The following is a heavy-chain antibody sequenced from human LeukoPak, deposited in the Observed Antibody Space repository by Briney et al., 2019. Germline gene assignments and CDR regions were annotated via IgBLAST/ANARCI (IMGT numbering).Heavy chain of an antibody. J-gene: IGHJ4*02. CDR2: IYPGDSDT. D-gene: IGHD3-10*01. CDR3: ARERGGYYGSGEEYYFDY. V-gene: IGHV5-51*01. Sequence: GESLKISCKGSGYSFTSYWIGWVRQMPGKGLEWMGIIYPGDSDTRYSPSFQGQVTISADKSISTAYMELSRLRSDDTAVYYCARERGGYYGSGEEYYFDYWGQGTLVTASS. CDR1: GYSFTSYW.